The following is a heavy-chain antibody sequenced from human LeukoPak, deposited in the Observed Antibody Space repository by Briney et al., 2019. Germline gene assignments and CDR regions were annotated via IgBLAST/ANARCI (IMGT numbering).Heavy chain of an antibody. J-gene: IGHJ4*02. Sequence: PSETLSLTCTVSGGSISSSSYYWGWIRQPPGKGLEWIGSIYYSGSTYYNPSLKSRVTISVDTSKNQFSLKLSSVTAADTAVYYCARAGGALKYWGQGTLVTVSS. V-gene: IGHV4-39*07. CDR2: IYYSGST. CDR3: ARAGGALKY. CDR1: GGSISSSSYY. D-gene: IGHD3-16*01.